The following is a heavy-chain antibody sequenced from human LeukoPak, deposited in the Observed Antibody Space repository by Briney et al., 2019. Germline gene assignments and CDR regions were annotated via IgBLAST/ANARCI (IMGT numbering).Heavy chain of an antibody. V-gene: IGHV3-23*01. CDR3: AIRAAAGSFDY. J-gene: IGHJ4*02. Sequence: PGRSLRLSCAASGFTFSSYAMHWVRQAPGKGLEWVSAISGSGGSTYYADSVKGRFTISRDNSKNTLYLQMDSLRAEDTAVYYCAIRAAAGSFDYWGQGTLVTVSS. CDR2: ISGSGGST. D-gene: IGHD6-13*01. CDR1: GFTFSSYA.